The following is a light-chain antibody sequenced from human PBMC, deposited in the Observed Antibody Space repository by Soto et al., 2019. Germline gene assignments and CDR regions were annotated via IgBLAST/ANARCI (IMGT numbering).Light chain of an antibody. CDR2: EVN. CDR1: SIDVGAYNY. J-gene: IGLJ1*01. CDR3: TSHAGTINLPYI. V-gene: IGLV2-8*01. Sequence: QSVLTQPPPASGSPGQSVTISCTGTSIDVGAYNYVSWYQHHPGKAPKLLVYEVNKRPSGVPDRFSGSKSGNTASLTVSGLQAEDEADYYCTSHAGTINLPYIFGTWTKVTVL.